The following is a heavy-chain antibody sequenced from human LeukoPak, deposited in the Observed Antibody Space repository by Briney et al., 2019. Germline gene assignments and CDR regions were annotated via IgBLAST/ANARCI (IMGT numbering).Heavy chain of an antibody. Sequence: GGSLILSCAASGFTVSSNYMSWVRQAPGKGLEWVSVIYSGGSTYYADSVKGRFTISRDNSKNTLYLQMNSLRAEDTAVYYCARESYCGGDCYSTWDDWGQGTLVTVSS. D-gene: IGHD2-21*02. CDR2: IYSGGST. J-gene: IGHJ4*02. V-gene: IGHV3-53*01. CDR3: ARESYCGGDCYSTWDD. CDR1: GFTVSSNY.